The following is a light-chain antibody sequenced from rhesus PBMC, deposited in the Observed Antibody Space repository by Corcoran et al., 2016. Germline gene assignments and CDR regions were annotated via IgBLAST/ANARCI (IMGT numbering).Light chain of an antibody. J-gene: IGKJ4*01. CDR3: QQDYSWPLT. CDR1: QSVSSR. Sequence: EIVMTQSPGTLSLSPGERATLAWRASQSVSSRLAWYQQKPGQAPRLLIYDASRRATDIPDRFSGSGSGTEFTLTISSLEPEDVGVYYCQQDYSWPLTFGGGTKVEIK. CDR2: DAS. V-gene: IGKV3-17*03.